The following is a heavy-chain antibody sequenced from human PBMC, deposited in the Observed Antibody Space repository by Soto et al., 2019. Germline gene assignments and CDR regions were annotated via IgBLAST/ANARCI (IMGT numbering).Heavy chain of an antibody. CDR2: ISGYNGKT. CDR3: ARERDVPYYYYGMDV. Sequence: QVQLVQSGGEVKKPGASVKVSCKASGYTFTSYGISWVRQAPGQGLEWMGWISGYNGKTNYAQKVQDRVTMTTDTSTRTVYMELRSLRSDDTAAYYCARERDVPYYYYGMDVWGQGTTVTVSS. CDR1: GYTFTSYG. V-gene: IGHV1-18*01. J-gene: IGHJ6*02. D-gene: IGHD2-21*02.